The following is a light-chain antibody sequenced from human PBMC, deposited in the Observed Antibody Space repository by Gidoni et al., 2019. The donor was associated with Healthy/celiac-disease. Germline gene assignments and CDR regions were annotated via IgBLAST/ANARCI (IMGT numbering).Light chain of an antibody. V-gene: IGKV3-15*01. CDR3: QQYNNWPRT. J-gene: IGKJ1*01. CDR2: GAS. Sequence: EIVMTHSPATLSVSPGERATLPCRASQSVSSNLAWYQQKPGQAPRLLIYGASTRATGIPARFSGSGSGTEFTLTISSLQSEDFAVYYCQQYNNWPRTFGQGNKVEIK. CDR1: QSVSSN.